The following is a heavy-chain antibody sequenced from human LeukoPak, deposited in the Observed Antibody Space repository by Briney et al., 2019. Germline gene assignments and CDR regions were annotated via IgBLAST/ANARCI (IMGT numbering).Heavy chain of an antibody. CDR1: GYTFTSYY. CDR3: ARDEGHTVTRSGAFDI. CDR2: INPSGGST. J-gene: IGHJ3*02. V-gene: IGHV1-46*01. D-gene: IGHD4-17*01. Sequence: GASVKVSCKASGYTFTSYYMHWVRQAPGQGLEWMGIINPSGGSTSYAQKFQGRVTMTRDMSTSTVYMELSSLRSEDTAVYYCARDEGHTVTRSGAFDIWGQGTMVTVSS.